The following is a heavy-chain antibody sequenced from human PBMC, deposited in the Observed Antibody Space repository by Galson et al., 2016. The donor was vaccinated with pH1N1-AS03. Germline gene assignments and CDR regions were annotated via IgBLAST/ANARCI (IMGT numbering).Heavy chain of an antibody. CDR3: AKRTSGYLDS. CDR1: GFTFSKYA. D-gene: IGHD3-22*01. Sequence: SLRLSCAASGFTFSKYAMTWVRQAPGKGLEWVSAITGRGGSGSSGITNYADSVKGRFTISRDNSKNTLHLQMSSVRADDTAVYYCAKRTSGYLDSWGQGTLVTVSS. CDR2: ITGRGGSGSSGIT. J-gene: IGHJ4*02. V-gene: IGHV3-23*01.